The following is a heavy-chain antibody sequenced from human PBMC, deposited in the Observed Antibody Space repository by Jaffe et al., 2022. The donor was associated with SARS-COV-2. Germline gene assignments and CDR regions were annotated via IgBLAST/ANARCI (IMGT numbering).Heavy chain of an antibody. Sequence: QVQLQQWGAGLLKPSENLSLTCAVSGGSLSGHYWSWIRQSPGKGLEWIGEINQSGDTKYNPSLKSRVTISLDTSKNHFSLRLTSVTAAETAIYYCTRGVRALRSEFGYGSSWNPYYYYMDVWDKGTSVTVSS. D-gene: IGHD6-13*01. CDR1: GGSLSGHY. CDR3: TRGVRALRSEFGYGSSWNPYYYYMDV. V-gene: IGHV4-34*01. CDR2: INQSGDT. J-gene: IGHJ6*03.